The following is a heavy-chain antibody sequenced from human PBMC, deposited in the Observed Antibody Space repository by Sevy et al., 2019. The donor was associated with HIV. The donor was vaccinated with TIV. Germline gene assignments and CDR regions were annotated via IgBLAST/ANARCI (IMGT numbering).Heavy chain of an antibody. CDR2: IKQDGSEK. CDR3: ARVLPRIMITFGGVTPRAHFDY. D-gene: IGHD3-16*01. J-gene: IGHJ4*02. CDR1: GFAFSSYW. V-gene: IGHV3-7*01. Sequence: GGSLRLSCAASGFAFSSYWMSWVSQAPGKGLEWVANIKQDGSEKYYVDSVKGRFTISRDNAKNSLYLQMNSLRAEDTAVYYCARVLPRIMITFGGVTPRAHFDYWGQGTLVTVSS.